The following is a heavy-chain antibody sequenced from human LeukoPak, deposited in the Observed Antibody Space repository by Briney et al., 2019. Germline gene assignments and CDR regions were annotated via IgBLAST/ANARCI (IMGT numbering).Heavy chain of an antibody. CDR3: ARDPGVEQLGPFDY. V-gene: IGHV1-69*05. D-gene: IGHD6-6*01. J-gene: IGHJ4*02. Sequence: SVKVSCKASGGTFSSYAISWVRQAPGRGLEWMGGIIPIFGTANYAQKFQGRVTITTDESTSTAYMELSSLRSEDTAVYYCARDPGVEQLGPFDYWGQGTLVTVSS. CDR2: IIPIFGTA. CDR1: GGTFSSYA.